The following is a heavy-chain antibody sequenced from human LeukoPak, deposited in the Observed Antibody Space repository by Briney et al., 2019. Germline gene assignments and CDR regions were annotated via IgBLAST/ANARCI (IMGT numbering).Heavy chain of an antibody. CDR1: GFTFSTYS. D-gene: IGHD3-3*01. V-gene: IGHV3-21*01. J-gene: IGHJ4*02. CDR2: ISSSSTYI. CDR3: GRAYDFSRH. Sequence: PGGSLRLSCAASGFTFSTYSMNWVRQAPGKGLEWVSSISSSSTYIYYGDSVKGRFTISRDDAKNSLYLQMNSLRAEDTALYYCGRAYDFSRHWGQGTLVTVS.